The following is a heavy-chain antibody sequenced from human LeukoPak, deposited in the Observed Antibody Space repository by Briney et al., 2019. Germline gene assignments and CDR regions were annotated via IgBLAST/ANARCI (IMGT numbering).Heavy chain of an antibody. Sequence: GGSLRLSCAASGFTFDDYAMHWVRQAPGKGLEWVSGISWNSGSIGYADSVKGRFTISRDNAKNSLYLQMNSLRAEDTALYYCAINFGHYGSGPFDCWGQGTLVTVSS. CDR3: AINFGHYGSGPFDC. CDR1: GFTFDDYA. J-gene: IGHJ4*02. D-gene: IGHD3-10*01. V-gene: IGHV3-9*01. CDR2: ISWNSGSI.